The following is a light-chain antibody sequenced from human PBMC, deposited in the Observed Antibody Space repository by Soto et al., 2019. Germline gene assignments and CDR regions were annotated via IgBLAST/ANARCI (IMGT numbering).Light chain of an antibody. CDR3: LLYIGGGWV. V-gene: IGLV7-43*01. J-gene: IGLJ3*02. CDR2: STS. Sequence: QAVVTQEPSLTVSPGGTGTLTCASSTGAVTSGFYTNWFQQKPGQAPRALIYSTSNKYSWTPARFSGSLLGGKAALTLSGVQPEDEADYYCLLYIGGGWVFGGGTKVTVL. CDR1: TGAVTSGFY.